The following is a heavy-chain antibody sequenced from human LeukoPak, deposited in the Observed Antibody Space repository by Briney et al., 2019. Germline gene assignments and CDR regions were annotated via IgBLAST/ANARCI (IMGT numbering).Heavy chain of an antibody. V-gene: IGHV3-74*03. Sequence: RTGGSLRLSCVASGVTSRNSWMHWVRQAPGKGLVWVSRITIDGSSTTYADSVKGRFTISRDGAKNTLYLQMNSLRAEDTAVYYCTRDRFYAMDAWGQGTTVTVSS. CDR2: ITIDGSST. CDR1: GVTSRNSW. CDR3: TRDRFYAMDA. J-gene: IGHJ6*02.